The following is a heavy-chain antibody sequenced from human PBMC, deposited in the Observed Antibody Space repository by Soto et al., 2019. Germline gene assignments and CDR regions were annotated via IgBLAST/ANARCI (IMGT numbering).Heavy chain of an antibody. J-gene: IGHJ2*01. D-gene: IGHD6-19*01. Sequence: QVQLVESGGGVVQPGRSLRLSCAASGFTFSSYGMHWVRQAPGKGLEWVAVISYDGSNKYYADSVKGRFTISRDNSKNTLYLQMNSLRAEDTAVYYCAKARGSSGWYKWYFDLWGRGTLVTVSS. CDR2: ISYDGSNK. CDR3: AKARGSSGWYKWYFDL. CDR1: GFTFSSYG. V-gene: IGHV3-30*18.